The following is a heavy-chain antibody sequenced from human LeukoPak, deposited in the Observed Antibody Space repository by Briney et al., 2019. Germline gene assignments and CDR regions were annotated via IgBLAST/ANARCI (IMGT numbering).Heavy chain of an antibody. CDR1: GYSISSGYY. D-gene: IGHD6-13*01. J-gene: IGHJ3*02. Sequence: SETLSLTCTVSGYSISSGYYWGWIRQPPGKGLEWIGHMYHSGDTYYNPSLKSRVAISVDTSENQFSLKLSSVTAADTAVYYCAGTYSLYDAFYIWGQGTMVTVSS. V-gene: IGHV4-38-2*02. CDR3: AGTYSLYDAFYI. CDR2: MYHSGDT.